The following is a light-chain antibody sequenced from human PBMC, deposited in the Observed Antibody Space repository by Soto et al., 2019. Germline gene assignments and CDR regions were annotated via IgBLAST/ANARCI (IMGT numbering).Light chain of an antibody. CDR3: SSYTTSSSLVV. J-gene: IGLJ2*01. V-gene: IGLV2-14*01. Sequence: QSVLTQPASVSGSPGQSITISCTGTSSDVGGYNYVSWYQQHPGKAPKLMIYDVSNRPSGVSNRFSGSKSGYTASLTISGLHAEDEADYYCSSYTTSSSLVVFGGGTNVTVL. CDR2: DVS. CDR1: SSDVGGYNY.